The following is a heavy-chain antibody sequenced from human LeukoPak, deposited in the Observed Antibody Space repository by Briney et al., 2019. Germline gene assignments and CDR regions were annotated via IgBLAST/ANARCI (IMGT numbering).Heavy chain of an antibody. CDR2: INHSGST. CDR3: ARKSYYDSSGYYYATAYNWFDP. D-gene: IGHD3-22*01. Sequence: SETLSLTCTVSGGSISSSSYYWGWIRQPPGKGLEWIGEINHSGSTNYNPSLKSRVTISVDTSKNQFSLKLSSVTAADTAVYYCARKSYYDSSGYYYATAYNWFDPWGQGTLVTVSS. CDR1: GGSISSSSYY. J-gene: IGHJ5*02. V-gene: IGHV4-39*07.